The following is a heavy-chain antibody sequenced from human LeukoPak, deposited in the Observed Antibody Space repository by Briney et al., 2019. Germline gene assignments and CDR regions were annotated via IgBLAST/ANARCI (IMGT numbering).Heavy chain of an antibody. J-gene: IGHJ4*02. V-gene: IGHV4-34*01. CDR2: INHSGST. Sequence: PSETLSLTCAVYGGSFSGYYWSWIRQPPGKGLEWIGEINHSGSTNYNPSLKSRVTISVDTSKNQFSLKLSSVTAADTAVYYCAREHSYYDSSGYYYGSGYFDYWGQGTLVTVSS. CDR1: GGSFSGYY. CDR3: AREHSYYDSSGYYYGSGYFDY. D-gene: IGHD3-22*01.